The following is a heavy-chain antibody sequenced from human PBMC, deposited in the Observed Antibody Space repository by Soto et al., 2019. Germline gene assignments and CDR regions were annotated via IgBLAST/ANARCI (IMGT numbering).Heavy chain of an antibody. V-gene: IGHV1-46*01. J-gene: IGHJ5*02. CDR1: GYTFTSYY. D-gene: IGHD3-16*01. Sequence: QVQLVQSGAEVKKPGASVKLSCKSSGYTFTSYYMHWVRQAPVQVPEWMGIIHPSAGITRYAQQFHGRVTMTRARTTTIVYMELTSLTYEDTAVYYCERVGEMATFDGFGGPNWFDPWGQGTLVSVSS. CDR3: ERVGEMATFDGFGGPNWFDP. CDR2: IHPSAGIT.